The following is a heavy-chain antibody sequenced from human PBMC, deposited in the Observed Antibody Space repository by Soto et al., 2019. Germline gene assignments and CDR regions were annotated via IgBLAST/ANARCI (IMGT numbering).Heavy chain of an antibody. CDR1: GITFRSHA. V-gene: IGHV3-23*01. CDR3: EKDNGDYVYYYYYGMDV. J-gene: IGHJ6*02. D-gene: IGHD4-17*01. Sequence: GGSLRLSCEASGITFRSHAMSWVRQAPGRGQEWVSTISDSGSTYYTDSVKGRFTISRDNSKNTLYLQMNSLRAEDTAVYYCEKDNGDYVYYYYYGMDVWGQGTTVTDSS. CDR2: ISDSGST.